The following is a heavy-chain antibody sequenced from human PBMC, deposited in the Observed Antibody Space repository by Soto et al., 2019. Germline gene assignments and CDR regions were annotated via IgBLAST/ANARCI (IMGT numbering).Heavy chain of an antibody. Sequence: QVQLVQSGAEVKKPGSSVKVSCEASGGTFRSYGITWVRQAPGQGLGWMGGIVPIFGTTNYAQKYQGRVTITADESTNIAYMELSSLRSEDTAVYYCARDYYDSSGYPGYWGQGTLVTVSS. CDR1: GGTFRSYG. CDR3: ARDYYDSSGYPGY. V-gene: IGHV1-69*01. D-gene: IGHD3-22*01. J-gene: IGHJ4*02. CDR2: IVPIFGTT.